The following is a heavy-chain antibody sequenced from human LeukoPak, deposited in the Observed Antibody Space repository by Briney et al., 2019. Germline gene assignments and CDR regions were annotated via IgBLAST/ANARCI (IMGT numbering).Heavy chain of an antibody. V-gene: IGHV3-21*01. D-gene: IGHD1-1*01. CDR1: GFTFSSYS. CDR3: ARVPLDNSGYYFDY. J-gene: IGHJ4*02. CDR2: ISSSSSYI. Sequence: PGGSLRLSCPASGFTFSSYSMNWVRQAPGKGLGWVSSISSSSSYIYYADSVKGRFTISRDNAKNSLYLQMNSLRAEDTAVYYCARVPLDNSGYYFDYWGQGALVTVSS.